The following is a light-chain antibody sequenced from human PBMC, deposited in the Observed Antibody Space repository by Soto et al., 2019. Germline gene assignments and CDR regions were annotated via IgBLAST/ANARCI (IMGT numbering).Light chain of an antibody. CDR1: SGHSTYA. CDR3: QSWGTGDWV. V-gene: IGLV4-69*01. J-gene: IGLJ3*02. CDR2: LDSDGSH. Sequence: QSVLTQSPSASASLGASVRLTCTLSSGHSTYAIAWHQQQPEKGPRYLMSLDSDGSHTKGDGIPDRFSGSSSGAERYLTIYRLRSEDEADYYCQSWGTGDWVFGGGTKLTVL.